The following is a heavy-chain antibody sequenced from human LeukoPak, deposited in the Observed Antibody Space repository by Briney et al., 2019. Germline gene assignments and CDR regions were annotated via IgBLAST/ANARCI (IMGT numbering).Heavy chain of an antibody. CDR1: GGSISSSSYY. CDR3: ARDRRNRPYYYDSSGYYYVTPHFDY. J-gene: IGHJ4*02. D-gene: IGHD3-22*01. CDR2: IYYSGST. V-gene: IGHV4-39*07. Sequence: SETLSLTCTVSGGSISSSSYYWGWIRQPPGKGLEWIGSIYYSGSTYYNPSLKSRVNISVDTSKNQFSLKLSSVTAADTAVYYCARDRRNRPYYYDSSGYYYVTPHFDYWGQGTLVTVSS.